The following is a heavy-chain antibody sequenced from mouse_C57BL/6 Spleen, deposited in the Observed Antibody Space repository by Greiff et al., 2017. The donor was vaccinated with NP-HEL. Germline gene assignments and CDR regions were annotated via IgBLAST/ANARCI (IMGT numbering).Heavy chain of an antibody. J-gene: IGHJ3*01. Sequence: EVQLQESGPELVKPGASVKIPCKASGYTFTDYNMDWVKQSHGKSLEWIGDINPNNGGTIYNQKFKGKATLTVDKSSSTAYMELRSLTSEDTAAYDCARWDGYYLAWFAYWGKGTLVTVSA. CDR2: INPNNGGT. V-gene: IGHV1-18*01. CDR1: GYTFTDYN. D-gene: IGHD2-3*01. CDR3: ARWDGYYLAWFAY.